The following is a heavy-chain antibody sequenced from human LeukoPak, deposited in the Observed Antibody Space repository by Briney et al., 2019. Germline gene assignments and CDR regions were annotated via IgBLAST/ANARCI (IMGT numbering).Heavy chain of an antibody. CDR2: IYYIGST. Sequence: SETLSLTCTVSGDSISSYYWSWIRQPPGKGLEWIGYIYYIGSTNYNSSLKSRVTISVDTSKNQFSLKLSSVTAADTAVYYCARDYAFDIWGQGTMVTVSS. V-gene: IGHV4-59*01. J-gene: IGHJ3*02. CDR3: ARDYAFDI. CDR1: GDSISSYY.